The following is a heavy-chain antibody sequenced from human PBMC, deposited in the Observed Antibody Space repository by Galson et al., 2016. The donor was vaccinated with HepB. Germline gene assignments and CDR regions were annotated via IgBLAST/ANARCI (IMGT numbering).Heavy chain of an antibody. CDR2: IIPVLGIS. J-gene: IGHJ3*02. CDR3: VRTYCSTTRCYPDAFDI. Sequence: VKASCKADGGPLSSYTINWVRQAPGQGLEWIGRIIPVLGISKYAQEFQGRVTITADESTSTVYMELSRLRSDDTAVYYCVRTYCSTTRCYPDAFDIWGQGTAVTVSS. D-gene: IGHD2-2*01. CDR1: GGPLSSYT. V-gene: IGHV1-69*13.